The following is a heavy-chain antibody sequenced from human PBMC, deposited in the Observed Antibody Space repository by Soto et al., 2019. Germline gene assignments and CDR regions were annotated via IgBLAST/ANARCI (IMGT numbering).Heavy chain of an antibody. CDR3: ARVLTYYDFWSGYYNPEGYFDY. CDR2: ISAYNGNT. J-gene: IGHJ4*02. Sequence: ASVKVSCKASGYTFTSYGISWVRQAPGQGLEWMGWISAYNGNTNYAQKLQGRVTMTTDTSTGTAYMELRSLRSDDTAVYYCARVLTYYDFWSGYYNPEGYFDYWGQGTLVTVSS. V-gene: IGHV1-18*01. CDR1: GYTFTSYG. D-gene: IGHD3-3*01.